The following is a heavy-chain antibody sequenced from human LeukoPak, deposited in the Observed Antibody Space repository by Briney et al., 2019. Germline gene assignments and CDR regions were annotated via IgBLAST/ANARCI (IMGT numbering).Heavy chain of an antibody. CDR3: ATVGARGVIIPSYYFDY. CDR2: PDPEDGET. Sequence: APVKVSCKVSGYTLTELSMHWVRQAPGKVLEWMGGPDPEDGETIYAQKFQGRVTMTEDTSTDTAYMELSSLRSEDTAVYYCATVGARGVIIPSYYFDYWGQGTLVTVSS. D-gene: IGHD3-10*01. CDR1: GYTLTELS. J-gene: IGHJ4*02. V-gene: IGHV1-24*01.